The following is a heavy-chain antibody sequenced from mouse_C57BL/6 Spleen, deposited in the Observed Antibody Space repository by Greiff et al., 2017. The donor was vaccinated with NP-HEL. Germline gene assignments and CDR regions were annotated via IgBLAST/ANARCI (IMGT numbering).Heavy chain of an antibody. D-gene: IGHD1-1*01. V-gene: IGHV5-4*03. CDR1: GFTFSSYA. J-gene: IGHJ2*01. CDR2: ISDGGSYT. Sequence: EVKLEESGGGLVKPGGSLKLSCAASGFTFSSYAMSWVRQTPEKRLEWVATISDGGSYTYYPDNVKGRFTISRDNAKNNLYLQLSNLKSEDTAMYSCTRAHNPITTVVAPYYFDYWGQGTTLTVSS. CDR3: TRAHNPITTVVAPYYFDY.